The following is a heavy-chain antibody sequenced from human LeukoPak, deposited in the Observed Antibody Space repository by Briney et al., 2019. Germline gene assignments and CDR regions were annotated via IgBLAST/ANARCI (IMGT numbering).Heavy chain of an antibody. Sequence: GGSLRLSCAASGFTFDDYAMHWVRQAPGKGLEWVSLISWDGGSTYYADSVKGRFTISRDKSKNYLYLQMNSLRAEDTALYYCAKSPYYYCYMDVWGKGTTVTVSS. CDR1: GFTFDDYA. CDR3: AKSPYYYCYMDV. V-gene: IGHV3-43D*04. J-gene: IGHJ6*03. CDR2: ISWDGGST.